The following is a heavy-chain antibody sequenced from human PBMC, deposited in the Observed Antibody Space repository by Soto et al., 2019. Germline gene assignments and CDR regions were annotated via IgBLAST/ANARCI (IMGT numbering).Heavy chain of an antibody. CDR3: ARVGDDYVWGSYRYIPTH. D-gene: IGHD3-16*02. CDR2: MNPNSGNT. Sequence: ASVKVSCKASGYTFTSYDINWVRQATGQGLEWMGWMNPNSGNTGYAQKFQGRVTMTRNTSISTAYMELSSLRSEDTAVYYCARVGDDYVWGSYRYIPTHWGQGTLVTVSS. V-gene: IGHV1-8*01. J-gene: IGHJ4*02. CDR1: GYTFTSYD.